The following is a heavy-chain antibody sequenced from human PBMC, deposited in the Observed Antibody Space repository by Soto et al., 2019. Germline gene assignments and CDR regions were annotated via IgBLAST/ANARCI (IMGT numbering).Heavy chain of an antibody. J-gene: IGHJ1*01. Sequence: QITLKESGPTLVKPTQTLTLTCTFSGFSLSTSGVGVGWIRPPPGKALEWLALIYWDDDKRYSPSLKSRLTITKDTSKNQVVLTMTNMDPVDTATYYCAHGIASAGTSWGYFQHWGQGTLVTVSS. CDR3: AHGIASAGTSWGYFQH. V-gene: IGHV2-5*02. CDR1: GFSLSTSGVG. CDR2: IYWDDDK. D-gene: IGHD6-13*01.